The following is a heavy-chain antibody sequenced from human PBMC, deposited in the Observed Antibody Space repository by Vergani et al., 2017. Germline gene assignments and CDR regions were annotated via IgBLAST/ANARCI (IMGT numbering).Heavy chain of an antibody. V-gene: IGHV3-9*01. J-gene: IGHJ3*02. CDR3: AKDLSYYYDSSGYFQSNAFDI. CDR2: ISWNSGSI. CDR1: GFTFDDYA. D-gene: IGHD3-22*01. Sequence: EVQLVESGGGLVQPGRSLRLSCAASGFTFDDYAMHWVRQAPGKGLEWVSGISWNSGSIGYADSVKGRFTISRDNAKNSLYLQMNSLRAEDTALYYCAKDLSYYYDSSGYFQSNAFDIWAKGQWSPSLQ.